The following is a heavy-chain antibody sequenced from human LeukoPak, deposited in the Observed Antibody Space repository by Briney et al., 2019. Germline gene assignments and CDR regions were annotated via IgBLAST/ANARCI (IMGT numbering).Heavy chain of an antibody. J-gene: IGHJ4*02. D-gene: IGHD4-17*01. CDR2: IIPILGIA. V-gene: IGHV1-69*04. CDR3: ARDRSTTVTNHGDDY. CDR1: GGTFSSYA. Sequence: ASVKVSCKASGGTFSSYAISWVRQAPGQGLEWMGRIIPILGIANYAQKFQGRVTITADKSTSTAYMELSSLRSGDTAVYYCARDRSTTVTNHGDDYWGQGTLVTVSS.